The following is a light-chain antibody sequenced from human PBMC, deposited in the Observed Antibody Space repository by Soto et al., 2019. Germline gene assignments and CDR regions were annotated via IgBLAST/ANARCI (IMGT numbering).Light chain of an antibody. J-gene: IGKJ1*01. CDR3: QQYNNWGT. CDR2: AAS. CDR1: QSVNNK. V-gene: IGKV3-15*01. Sequence: EIVMTQSPATLSVSPGESATLSCRASQSVNNKLAWYQQKPGQAPKLLIYAASTRTTGISARFSGSGSGTEFTLTISSLQSEDFAVYYCQQYNNWGTFGQGTTVEIK.